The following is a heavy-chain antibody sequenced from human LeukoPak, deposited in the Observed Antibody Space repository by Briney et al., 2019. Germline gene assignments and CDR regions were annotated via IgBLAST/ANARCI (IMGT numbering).Heavy chain of an antibody. CDR2: ITGNSVTR. CDR3: VSHIMRRIDWLSPSSRDAFDV. V-gene: IGHV3-48*01. Sequence: GGSLRLSCAASGFTFSSYSMNWVRQAPGKGLEWLSYITGNSVTRFYAESVKGRFTVSRDNAKNSLSLQMNSLRAEDTAVYYCVSHIMRRIDWLSPSSRDAFDVWGRGTMVTVSA. J-gene: IGHJ3*01. CDR1: GFTFSSYS. D-gene: IGHD3-9*01.